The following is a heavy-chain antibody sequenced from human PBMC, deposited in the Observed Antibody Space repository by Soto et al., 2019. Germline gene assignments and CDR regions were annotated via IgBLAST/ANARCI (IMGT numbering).Heavy chain of an antibody. Sequence: SETLSLTCAVYGGSFSGYYWSWIRQPPGKGLEWIGEINHSGSTNYNPSLKSRVTISVDTSKNQFSLKLSSVTAADTAVYYCARLLGKAVAGTPTYNWFDPWGQVTLVTFSS. CDR1: GGSFSGYY. D-gene: IGHD6-19*01. CDR3: ARLLGKAVAGTPTYNWFDP. V-gene: IGHV4-34*01. J-gene: IGHJ5*02. CDR2: INHSGST.